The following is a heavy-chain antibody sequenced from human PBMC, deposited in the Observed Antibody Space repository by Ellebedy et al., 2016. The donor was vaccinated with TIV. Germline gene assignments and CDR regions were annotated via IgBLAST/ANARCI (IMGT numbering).Heavy chain of an antibody. J-gene: IGHJ5*02. CDR2: INHSGST. Sequence: SETLSLTXAVYGGSFSGYYWSWIRQPPGKGLEWIGEINHSGSTNYNPSLKSRVTISVDTSKNQFSLKLSSVTAADTAVYYCARAGWYSGSRFDPWGQGTLVTVSS. D-gene: IGHD1-26*01. CDR1: GGSFSGYY. CDR3: ARAGWYSGSRFDP. V-gene: IGHV4-34*01.